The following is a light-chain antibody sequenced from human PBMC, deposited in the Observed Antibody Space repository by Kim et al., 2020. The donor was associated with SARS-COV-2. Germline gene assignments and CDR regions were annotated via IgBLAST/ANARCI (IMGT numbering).Light chain of an antibody. J-gene: IGKJ4*01. CDR2: AAS. V-gene: IGKV1-17*03. Sequence: DIQMTQSPSAMSAYVGDRVTITCRARQGISYHLAWFQQKPGKFPKRLTYAASSLQSGVSSRFSCSGSGTEFTLSIISLQSEDFASYYCLQHNTYPLTFGGGTGVVLK. CDR3: LQHNTYPLT. CDR1: QGISYH.